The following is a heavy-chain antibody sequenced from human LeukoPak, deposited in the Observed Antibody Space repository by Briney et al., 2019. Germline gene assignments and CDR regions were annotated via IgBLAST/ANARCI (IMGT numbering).Heavy chain of an antibody. D-gene: IGHD2-2*01. V-gene: IGHV3-30-3*01. J-gene: IGHJ4*02. Sequence: PGRSLRLSCAASGFTFSSYSMHWVRQAPGKGLEWVAVISYDGSNKYYADSVKGRFTISRDNSKNTLYLQMNSLRAEDTAVYYCARVVCSSTSCATHDVDYWGQGTLVTVSS. CDR2: ISYDGSNK. CDR3: ARVVCSSTSCATHDVDY. CDR1: GFTFSSYS.